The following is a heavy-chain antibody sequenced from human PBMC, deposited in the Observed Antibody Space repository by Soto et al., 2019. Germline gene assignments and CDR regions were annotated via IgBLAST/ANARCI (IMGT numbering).Heavy chain of an antibody. CDR3: VKDGGYCSSTTCYSPRNHYFDS. CDR2: IKFDGSEK. V-gene: IGHV3-7*03. D-gene: IGHD2-2*01. Sequence: LRLSCAASGFTFSDYWMSWVRQAPGKGPEWVANIKFDGSEKQYVDSVKGRFSISRDNSRNSLFLQMNSLRAGDTAVYYCVKDGGYCSSTTCYSPRNHYFDSWGQGTLVTVSS. J-gene: IGHJ4*02. CDR1: GFTFSDYW.